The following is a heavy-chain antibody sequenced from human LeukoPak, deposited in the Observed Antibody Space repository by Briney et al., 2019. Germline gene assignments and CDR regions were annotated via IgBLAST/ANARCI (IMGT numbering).Heavy chain of an antibody. Sequence: GGSLRLSCAASGFIFTRHWMYWVRQVPGKRLVWVSRINTDGSITNYTDSVKGRFTISRDNAKNTLYLQMNSLNDEDTAVYYCVRDPRGDGSSAFGYWGQGTLVTVSS. CDR2: INTDGSIT. J-gene: IGHJ4*02. CDR1: GFIFTRHW. V-gene: IGHV3-74*01. CDR3: VRDPRGDGSSAFGY. D-gene: IGHD1-26*01.